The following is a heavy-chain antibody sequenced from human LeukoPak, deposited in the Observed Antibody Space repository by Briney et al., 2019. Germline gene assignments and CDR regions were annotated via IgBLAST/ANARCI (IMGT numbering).Heavy chain of an antibody. V-gene: IGHV3-21*01. J-gene: IGHJ4*02. D-gene: IGHD2-8*02. CDR3: AGGPESGRFDY. CDR2: ISSSGTYI. Sequence: GGSLRLSCAASGFTFSSYNLNWVRQAPGKGLEWVSSISSSGTYIYYADSVQGRFTISRDNARNSLYLQMSSLRAEDTAVYYCAGGPESGRFDYWGQGTLVTVSS. CDR1: GFTFSSYN.